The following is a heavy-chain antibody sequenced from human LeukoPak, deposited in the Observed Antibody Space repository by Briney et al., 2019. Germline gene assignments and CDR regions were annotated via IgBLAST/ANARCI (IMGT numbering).Heavy chain of an antibody. CDR1: GGSISSYY. CDR3: ARSSSGYYDFWSLNYHFDY. D-gene: IGHD3-3*01. CDR2: IYYSGST. J-gene: IGHJ4*02. V-gene: IGHV4-59*01. Sequence: PSETLSLTCTVSGGSISSYYWSWIRQPPGKGLEWIGYIYYSGSTNYNPSLKSRVTISVDTSKNQFSLKLSSVTAADTAMYYCARSSSGYYDFWSLNYHFDYWGQGTLVTVSS.